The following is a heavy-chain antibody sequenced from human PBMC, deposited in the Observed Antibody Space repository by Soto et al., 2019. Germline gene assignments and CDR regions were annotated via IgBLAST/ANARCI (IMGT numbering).Heavy chain of an antibody. V-gene: IGHV1-18*01. CDR1: GYTFTTYG. J-gene: IGHJ4*02. CDR2: ISTYNGNT. CDR3: ARDLDSTIRNFDY. Sequence: QVQLVQSGAEVRKPGASVKVSCKASGYTFTTYGITWVRQAPGQGLEWMGWISTYNGNTNYAQKLQGRVTMTTETSTSTAYMEQRTLRSDDTAVYYFARDLDSTIRNFDYWGQGTLVTVSS. D-gene: IGHD2-2*01.